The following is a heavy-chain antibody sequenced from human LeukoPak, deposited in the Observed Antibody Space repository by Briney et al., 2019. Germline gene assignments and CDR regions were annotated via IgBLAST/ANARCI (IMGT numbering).Heavy chain of an antibody. CDR2: INHSGST. J-gene: IGHJ4*02. Sequence: SETLSLTCAVYGGSFSGYYWSWIRQPPGKGLEWIGAINHSGSTNYNPSLKSRVTISVDTSKNQFSLKLSSVTAADTAVYYCARGISKRWLQLWYFDYWGQGTLVTVSS. CDR3: ARGISKRWLQLWYFDY. V-gene: IGHV4-34*01. CDR1: GGSFSGYY. D-gene: IGHD5-24*01.